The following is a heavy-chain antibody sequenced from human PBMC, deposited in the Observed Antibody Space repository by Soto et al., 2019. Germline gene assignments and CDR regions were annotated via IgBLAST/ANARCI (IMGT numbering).Heavy chain of an antibody. J-gene: IGHJ3*02. V-gene: IGHV6-1*01. CDR2: TYYRTKRYN. D-gene: IGHD3-10*01. Sequence: SQTLSLTCAISGDSVSSNSAAWNWLRQSPSRGLEWLGRTYYRTKRYNDYAGSVKSRISINPDTSKNQFSLQLNSVIPDDTAVYDCARSGRSAGAFDSWAQGTMVTVSS. CDR3: ARSGRSAGAFDS. CDR1: GDSVSSNSAA.